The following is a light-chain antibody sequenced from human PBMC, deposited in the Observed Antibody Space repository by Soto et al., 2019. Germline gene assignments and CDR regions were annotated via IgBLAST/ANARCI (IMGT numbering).Light chain of an antibody. V-gene: IGKV1-27*01. J-gene: IGKJ1*01. CDR1: QGISNY. CDR2: AAS. Sequence: DIQMTQSPSSLSASVGDRVTITCRASQGISNYLAWYQQKPGKVPKLLIYAASTLQSGVPSRFSGSGSGTDFTLTISSLQPEDVATYYCQKYNSAPPWTFGQGTKGEI. CDR3: QKYNSAPPWT.